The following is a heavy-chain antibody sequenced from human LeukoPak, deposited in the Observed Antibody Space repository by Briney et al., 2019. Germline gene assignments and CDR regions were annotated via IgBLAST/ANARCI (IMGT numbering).Heavy chain of an antibody. CDR1: GFTFSRYA. J-gene: IGHJ5*02. CDR3: AKNADSGGYYYANH. V-gene: IGHV3-23*01. CDR2: ISASGGSR. D-gene: IGHD3-22*01. Sequence: PGGSLRLSCAASGFTFSRYAMSWVRQAPGKGLEWASGISASGGSRDYADSVKGRFTISRDNSKNTLYVQMNSLRAEDTAVYYCAKNADSGGYYYANHWGQGTLVTVSS.